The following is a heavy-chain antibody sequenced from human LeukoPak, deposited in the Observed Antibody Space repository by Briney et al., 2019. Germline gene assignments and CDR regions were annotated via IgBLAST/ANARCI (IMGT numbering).Heavy chain of an antibody. CDR3: ARADHNDYGDYGGWFDP. CDR1: GGSISSGGYY. CDR2: IYYSGST. D-gene: IGHD4-17*01. Sequence: SQTLSLTCTVPGGSISSGGYYWSWIRQHPGKGLEWIGYIYYSGSTYYNPSLKSRVTISVDTSKNQFSLKLSSVTAADTAVYYCARADHNDYGDYGGWFDPWGQGALVTVSS. J-gene: IGHJ5*02. V-gene: IGHV4-31*03.